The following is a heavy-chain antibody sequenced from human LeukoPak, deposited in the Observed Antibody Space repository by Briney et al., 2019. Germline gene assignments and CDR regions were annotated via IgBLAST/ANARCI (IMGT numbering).Heavy chain of an antibody. CDR2: ISPNSGDT. D-gene: IGHD6-19*01. V-gene: IGHV1-2*02. CDR1: GYTFTGYY. CDR3: ASGPRTVPAINPLYYFDY. J-gene: IGHJ4*02. Sequence: GASVKVSCKASGYTFTGYYIHWVRQAPGQGLEWMGWISPNSGDTNYAQKFQGRVTMTRDTSIGTAYMELSSLRSDDTAVFYCASGPRTVPAINPLYYFDYWGQGTLVTVSA.